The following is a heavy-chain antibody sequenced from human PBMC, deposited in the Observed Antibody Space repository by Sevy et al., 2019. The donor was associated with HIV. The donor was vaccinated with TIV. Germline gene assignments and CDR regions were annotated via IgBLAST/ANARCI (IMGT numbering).Heavy chain of an antibody. CDR1: GGSISSYY. Sequence: SETLSLTCTVSGGSISSYYWSWIRHPPGKGLEWIGYIYYSGSTNYNPSLKSRVTISVDTSKNQFSLKLSSVTAADTAVYYCARGSQYRGVAFDIWGQGTMVTVSS. J-gene: IGHJ3*02. V-gene: IGHV4-59*01. D-gene: IGHD5-18*01. CDR3: ARGSQYRGVAFDI. CDR2: IYYSGST.